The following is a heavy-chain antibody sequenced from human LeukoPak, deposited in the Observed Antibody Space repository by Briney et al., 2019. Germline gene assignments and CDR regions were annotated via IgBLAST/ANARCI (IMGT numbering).Heavy chain of an antibody. CDR2: ITGSGGST. CDR1: GFTFSSNA. J-gene: IGHJ4*02. V-gene: IGHV3-23*01. Sequence: PGGSLRLSCAASGFTFSSNAMSWVRQAPGKGLEWVSAITGSGGSTYYADSVKGRFTTSRDSSKNTLYMQMNSLRAEDTAVYYCAKSFYYDSSGYYPLYHFDYWGQGTLVTVSS. D-gene: IGHD3-22*01. CDR3: AKSFYYDSSGYYPLYHFDY.